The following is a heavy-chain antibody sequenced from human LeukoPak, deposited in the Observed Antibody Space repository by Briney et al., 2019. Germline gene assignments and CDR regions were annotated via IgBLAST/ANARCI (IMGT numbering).Heavy chain of an antibody. CDR2: INTNTGNP. Sequence: ASVKVSCKASGYTFTSYAMNWVRQAPGQGLEWMGWINTNTGNPTYAQGFTGRFVFSLDTSVSTAYLQISSLKAEDTAVYYCARDSFENYGPFNPYYYYYYMDVWGKGTTVTVSS. CDR3: ARDSFENYGPFNPYYYYYYMDV. CDR1: GYTFTSYA. V-gene: IGHV7-4-1*02. J-gene: IGHJ6*03. D-gene: IGHD3-10*01.